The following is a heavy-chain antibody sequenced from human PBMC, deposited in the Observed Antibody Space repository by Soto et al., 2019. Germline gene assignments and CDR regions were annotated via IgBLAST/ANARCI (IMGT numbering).Heavy chain of an antibody. Sequence: GASVKVSCKASVYTFTSCGISWVRQAPGQGLEWMGWISAYNGNTNYAQKLQGRVTMTTDTSTSTAYMELRSLRSDDTAVYYCARDVDTAMLVSWGQGTLVTVSS. CDR3: ARDVDTAMLVS. CDR2: ISAYNGNT. D-gene: IGHD5-18*01. J-gene: IGHJ4*02. CDR1: VYTFTSCG. V-gene: IGHV1-18*01.